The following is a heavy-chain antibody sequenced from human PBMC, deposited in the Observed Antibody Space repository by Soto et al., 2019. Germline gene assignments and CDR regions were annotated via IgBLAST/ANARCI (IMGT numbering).Heavy chain of an antibody. CDR3: AKDQGSSWYEIDY. D-gene: IGHD6-13*01. CDR2: IWYDGSNK. CDR1: GFTFSSYG. Sequence: GGALRLSCAASGFTFSSYGMHWVRQAPGKGLEGVAVIWYDGSNKYYADSVKGRFTISRDNYKNTLYLQMNSLRAEDTAVYYCAKDQGSSWYEIDYWGQGTLVTVSS. J-gene: IGHJ4*02. V-gene: IGHV3-33*06.